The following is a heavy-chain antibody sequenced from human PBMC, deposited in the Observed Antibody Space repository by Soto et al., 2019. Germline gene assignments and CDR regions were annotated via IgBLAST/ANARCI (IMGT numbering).Heavy chain of an antibody. D-gene: IGHD5-18*01. V-gene: IGHV4-39*01. Sequence: PSETLSLTCTVSGGSISSSSYYWGWIRQPPGKGLEWIGSIYYSGSTYYNPSLKSRVTISVDTSKNQFSLKLSSVTAADTAVYYCARYVGYSYGSFYGMDVWGQGTTVTVSS. CDR2: IYYSGST. CDR3: ARYVGYSYGSFYGMDV. J-gene: IGHJ6*02. CDR1: GGSISSSSYY.